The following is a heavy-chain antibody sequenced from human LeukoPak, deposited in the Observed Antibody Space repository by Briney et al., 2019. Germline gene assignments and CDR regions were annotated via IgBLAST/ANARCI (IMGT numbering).Heavy chain of an antibody. V-gene: IGHV3-53*01. CDR3: ARSPLGIAPFDY. J-gene: IGHJ4*02. CDR1: GFVVSNNY. Sequence: GSLTLSCEITGFVVSNNYMTWVRQAPGKGLEWVALIYVGGHTCHADSVKGRFAISSDNAKNTLYLHMNSLRAEDTAVYYCARSPLGIAPFDYWGQGTLVTVSS. D-gene: IGHD7-27*01. CDR2: IYVGGHT.